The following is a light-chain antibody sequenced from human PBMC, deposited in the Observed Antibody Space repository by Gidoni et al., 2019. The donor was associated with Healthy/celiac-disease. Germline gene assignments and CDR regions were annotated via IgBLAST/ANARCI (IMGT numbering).Light chain of an antibody. V-gene: IGLV5-45*02. CDR3: MIWHSSACV. Sequence: QAVLTQPSSLSASPGASASLTCTLRSGINVGTYRIYWYQQKPGSPPQYLLRYKSDSDKQQGSGVPSRFSGSKDASANAGILLISGLQSEDEADYYCMIWHSSACVFGGGTKLTGL. J-gene: IGLJ3*02. CDR2: YKSDSDK. CDR1: SGINVGTYR.